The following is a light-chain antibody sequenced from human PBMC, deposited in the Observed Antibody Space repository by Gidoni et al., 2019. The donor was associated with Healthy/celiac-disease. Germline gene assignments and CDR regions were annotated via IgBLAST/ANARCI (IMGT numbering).Light chain of an antibody. V-gene: IGKV4-1*01. J-gene: IGKJ4*01. CDR1: QSVLYSSNNKNY. CDR2: WAS. Sequence: SSQSVLYSSNNKNYLAWYQQKPGQPPKLLIYWASTRESGVPDRFSGSGSGTDFTLTISSLQAEDVAVYYCQQYYSTPLTFGGXTKVEIK. CDR3: QQYYSTPLT.